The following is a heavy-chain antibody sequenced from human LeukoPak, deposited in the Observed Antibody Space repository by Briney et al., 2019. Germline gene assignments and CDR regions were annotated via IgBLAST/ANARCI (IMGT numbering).Heavy chain of an antibody. J-gene: IGHJ1*01. CDR3: ARARRYCSSTSCYIGYFQH. CDR2: IIPIFGTT. CDR1: GFTFSRYD. V-gene: IGHV1-69*13. Sequence: ASVKVSCKGSGFTFSRYDISWVRQAPGQGLEWMGGIIPIFGTTKYAPKFHDRVTITADESTNTAYLELSSLRSEDTAVYYCARARRYCSSTSCYIGYFQHWGQGTLVTVSS. D-gene: IGHD2-2*02.